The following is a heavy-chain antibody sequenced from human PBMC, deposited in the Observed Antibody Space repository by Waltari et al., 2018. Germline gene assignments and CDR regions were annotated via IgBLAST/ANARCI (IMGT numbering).Heavy chain of an antibody. CDR2: LDPADGKA. D-gene: IGHD2-15*01. Sequence: VQLVQSGAEVNKPRASVKDSCKLSGSTLPAFSIPWVRRAHAQGLAWMGRLDPADGKAISAQKFQGRITMTDDTSIDTAYMELSSLRSEDTAVYYCHLTGRNIVIASAASPAYYSYMGVWGRGTAVTVSS. CDR3: HLTGRNIVIASAASPAYYSYMGV. CDR1: GSTLPAFS. J-gene: IGHJ6*03. V-gene: IGHV1-24*01.